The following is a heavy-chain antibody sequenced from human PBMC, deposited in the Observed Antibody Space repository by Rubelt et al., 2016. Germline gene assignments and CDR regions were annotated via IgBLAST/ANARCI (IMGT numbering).Heavy chain of an antibody. J-gene: IGHJ6*03. Sequence: QLQLQESGPGLVKPSETLSLTCTVSGGSISSSSYYWGWIRQPPGKGLEWIGSIYYSGSTYYNPSLKVRVTISVDTSKNRFSLKLSSVTAADTAVYYGARHTYYYYYMDVWGKGTTVTVSS. V-gene: IGHV4-39*01. CDR2: IYYSGST. CDR1: GGSISSSSYY. CDR3: ARHTYYYYYMDV.